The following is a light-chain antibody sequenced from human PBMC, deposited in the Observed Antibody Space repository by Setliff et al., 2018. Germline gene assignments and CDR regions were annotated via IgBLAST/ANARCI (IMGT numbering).Light chain of an antibody. CDR2: EVS. CDR1: SSDVGNYDR. Sequence: QSALTQPPSVSGSPGQSVTISCTGTSSDVGNYDRVSWYQQAPGTAPKLMIYEVSSRPSGVPDRFSGSKSGNTASLTISGLQADDEADYYCQSYDSSLSGYVFGTGTKVTVL. J-gene: IGLJ1*01. CDR3: QSYDSSLSGYV. V-gene: IGLV2-18*02.